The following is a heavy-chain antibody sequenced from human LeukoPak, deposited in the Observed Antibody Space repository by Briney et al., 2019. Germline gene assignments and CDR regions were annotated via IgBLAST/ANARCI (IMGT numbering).Heavy chain of an antibody. CDR1: GDSVSSNSAA. CDR3: ARDSVYSGSSLDY. CDR2: TYYRSKWYN. V-gene: IGHV6-1*01. Sequence: SQTLSLTCAISGDSVSSNSAAWNWIRQSPSRGLEWLGRTYYRSKWYNDYAVSVKSRITINPDTSKNQFSLKLSSVTAADTAVYYCARDSVYSGSSLDYWGQGALVTVSS. J-gene: IGHJ4*02. D-gene: IGHD1-26*01.